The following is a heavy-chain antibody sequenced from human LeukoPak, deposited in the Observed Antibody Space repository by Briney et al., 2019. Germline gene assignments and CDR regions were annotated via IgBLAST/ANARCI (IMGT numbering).Heavy chain of an antibody. CDR1: GYTFTSYG. V-gene: IGHV1-18*01. Sequence: ASVKVSCKASGYTFTSYGISWVRQAPGQGLEWMGWISAYNGNTNYAQKFQGRVTITADKSTSTAYMELSSLRSEDTAVYYRAREYCSGGSCYDYWGQGTLVTVSS. CDR2: ISAYNGNT. CDR3: AREYCSGGSCYDY. D-gene: IGHD2-15*01. J-gene: IGHJ4*02.